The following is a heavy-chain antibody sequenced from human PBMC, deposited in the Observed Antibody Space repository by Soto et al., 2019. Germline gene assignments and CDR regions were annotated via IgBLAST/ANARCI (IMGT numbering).Heavy chain of an antibody. V-gene: IGHV4-59*01. D-gene: IGHD5-12*01. CDR1: GGSISSYY. Sequence: PSETLSLTCTVSGGSISSYYWSWIRQPPGKGLEWIGYIYYSGSTNYNPSLKSRVTISVDTSKNQFSLKLSSVTAADTAVYYCARVRDGYTIGYYYMDVWGKGTTVTVSS. J-gene: IGHJ6*03. CDR2: IYYSGST. CDR3: ARVRDGYTIGYYYMDV.